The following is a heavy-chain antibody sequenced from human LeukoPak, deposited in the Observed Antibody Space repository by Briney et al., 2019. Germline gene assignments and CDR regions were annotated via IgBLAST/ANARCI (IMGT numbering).Heavy chain of an antibody. Sequence: ASVKVSCKASRGTFSSYAISWVRQAPEQGLEWMGRIFPIFGTANNAQKFQSRVSITTDESTSTAYMEQSSLRSEDTAVYYCAAECGGDCYSGCFDPWGQGTLVTVSS. V-gene: IGHV1-69*05. CDR3: AAECGGDCYSGCFDP. CDR2: IFPIFGTA. D-gene: IGHD2-21*02. CDR1: RGTFSSYA. J-gene: IGHJ5*02.